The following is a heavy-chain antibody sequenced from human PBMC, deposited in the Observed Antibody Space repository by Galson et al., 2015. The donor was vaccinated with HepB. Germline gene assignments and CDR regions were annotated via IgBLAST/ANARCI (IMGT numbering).Heavy chain of an antibody. V-gene: IGHV3-23*01. Sequence: SLRLSCAGSGFTFSGFAMQWVRQAPGKGLEWVSAISGLGTHTEYADSVKGRFTISRDNSKNTVYLQMNSLRAEDTAVYYCAKGREYDRYYMDVWGKGTTVTVSS. CDR1: GFTFSGFA. J-gene: IGHJ6*03. CDR3: AKGREYDRYYMDV. CDR2: ISGLGTHT. D-gene: IGHD3-3*01.